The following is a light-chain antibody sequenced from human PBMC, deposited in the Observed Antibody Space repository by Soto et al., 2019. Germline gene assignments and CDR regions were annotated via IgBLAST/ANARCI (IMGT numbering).Light chain of an antibody. CDR1: QGISSY. J-gene: IGKJ1*01. CDR3: QQYYSYPR. V-gene: IGKV1-8*01. CDR2: AAS. Sequence: AIRMTQSPSSLSASTGDRVTITCRASQGISSYLAWYQQKPGKAPKLLIYAASTLQSGVPSRVSGSGSGTDFTLTISCLQSEDFATYYCQQYYSYPRFGQGTKVEIK.